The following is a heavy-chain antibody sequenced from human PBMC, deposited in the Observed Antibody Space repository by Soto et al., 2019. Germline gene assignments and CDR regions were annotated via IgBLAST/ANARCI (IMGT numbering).Heavy chain of an antibody. Sequence: GGSVRLSFAASGFTFSSYGTHWVRQAPGRGLEWVAVILYDGSKKYYADSVKGRFTISRDNSKNTLYLQMSSLRAEDTSLYYCVKDGSSGWPYFDDMDVWGQGTTVTVS. J-gene: IGHJ6*02. CDR2: ILYDGSKK. CDR3: VKDGSSGWPYFDDMDV. CDR1: GFTFSSYG. V-gene: IGHV3-30*18. D-gene: IGHD6-19*01.